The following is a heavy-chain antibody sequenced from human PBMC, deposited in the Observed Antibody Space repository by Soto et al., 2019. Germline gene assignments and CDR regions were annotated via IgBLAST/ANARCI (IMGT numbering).Heavy chain of an antibody. D-gene: IGHD6-13*01. J-gene: IGHJ4*02. CDR2: INSDGSTI. V-gene: IGHV3-74*01. CDR1: GFTFSSFW. CDR3: ARMPPGGGGGQLVLDH. Sequence: EVQLVESGGGLVQPGGSLRLSCAASGFTFSSFWMHWVRQAPGTGLVWVSRINSDGSTITYADSVKGRFTISRDNTKNTLYLQMKRLGAEDTAVYYWARMPPGGGGGQLVLDHWGQGALVTVS.